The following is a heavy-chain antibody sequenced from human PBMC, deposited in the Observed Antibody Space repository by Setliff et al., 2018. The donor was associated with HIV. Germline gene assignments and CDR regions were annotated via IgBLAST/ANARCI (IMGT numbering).Heavy chain of an antibody. CDR1: GVSVSGTDYY. J-gene: IGHJ4*02. V-gene: IGHV4-39*01. CDR2: IYYTGNT. Sequence: PSETLSLTCTVSGVSVSGTDYYWAWIRQPPGRGLEWIGHIYYTGNTNYNSSLKSRISMSMVESKKKIFLKLSTVSAADTAVYDCARQQGDSRGCYPHFDYWGQGRLVTVSS. D-gene: IGHD3-22*01. CDR3: ARQQGDSRGCYPHFDY.